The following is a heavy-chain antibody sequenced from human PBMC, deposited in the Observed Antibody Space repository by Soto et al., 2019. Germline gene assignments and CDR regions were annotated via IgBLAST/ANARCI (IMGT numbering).Heavy chain of an antibody. Sequence: SETLSLTCTVSGGSINSDYWSWIRQPPGKGLEWIGYIYDSGSTNYNPSLKSRVTMSVDTSKNQFSLKLSSVTAADTAVYYCARLEKDIVVVPAAIIDYYYFYVDVWGEGTTVTVSS. CDR3: ARLEKDIVVVPAAIIDYYYFYVDV. CDR2: IYDSGST. D-gene: IGHD2-2*02. J-gene: IGHJ6*03. V-gene: IGHV4-59*08. CDR1: GGSINSDY.